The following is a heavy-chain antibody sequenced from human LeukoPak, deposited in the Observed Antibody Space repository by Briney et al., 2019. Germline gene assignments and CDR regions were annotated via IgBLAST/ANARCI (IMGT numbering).Heavy chain of an antibody. Sequence: SETLSLTCTVPGGSISSHYWSWIRQPPGKGLEWIGYISYSGSTNFNPSLKSRVTISVDTSKNQFSLKLSSVTAADTAVYYCAREGTAGTNLNWFDPWGQGTLVTVSS. CDR1: GGSISSHY. CDR2: ISYSGST. J-gene: IGHJ5*02. D-gene: IGHD1-1*01. V-gene: IGHV4-59*11. CDR3: AREGTAGTNLNWFDP.